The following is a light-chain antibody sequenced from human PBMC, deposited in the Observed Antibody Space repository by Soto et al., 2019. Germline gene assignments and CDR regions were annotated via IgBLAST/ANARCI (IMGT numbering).Light chain of an antibody. J-gene: IGKJ4*01. CDR1: QSVGRS. CDR3: QQRNDWPLT. Sequence: EIVLTQSPGTLSLSPGERATLSCWASQSVGRSLAWYQKKPGQAPRLLINDASDRATGIPARFGGSGSGTDFNLTISRLETEDFAVYDCQQRNDWPLTFGGGTKVDIK. V-gene: IGKV3-11*01. CDR2: DAS.